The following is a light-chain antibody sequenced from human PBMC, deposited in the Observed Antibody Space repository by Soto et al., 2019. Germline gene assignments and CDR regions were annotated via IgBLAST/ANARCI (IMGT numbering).Light chain of an antibody. CDR3: HQYGTTPPYT. V-gene: IGKV3-20*01. Sequence: EIVLTQSPGTLSLSPGERATLSCRASQNVPGNYLAWYQQKPGQAPRLLLYGASSRATGISDRISGSGSGTDFTLTISRLEPEDFAVYYCHQYGTTPPYTFGQGTKLEIK. J-gene: IGKJ2*01. CDR1: QNVPGNY. CDR2: GAS.